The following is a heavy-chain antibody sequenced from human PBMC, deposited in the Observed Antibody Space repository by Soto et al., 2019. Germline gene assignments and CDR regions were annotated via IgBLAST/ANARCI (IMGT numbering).Heavy chain of an antibody. CDR1: GLTVSGKKY. V-gene: IGHV3-53*01. CDR3: ATWHEREHAYDV. D-gene: IGHD1-1*01. Sequence: GSLRLSCAASGLTVSGKKYVAWVRQAPGKGLEWVSALYDVDGSFYADSVKGRLTTSSDSSKTTVYLQMNGLRPDDTAVYYCATWHEREHAYDVWGQGTTVTVSS. J-gene: IGHJ3*01. CDR2: LYDVDGS.